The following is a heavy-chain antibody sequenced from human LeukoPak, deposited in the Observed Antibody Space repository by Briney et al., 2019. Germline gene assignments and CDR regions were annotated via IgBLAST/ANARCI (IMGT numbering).Heavy chain of an antibody. D-gene: IGHD6-13*01. J-gene: IGHJ4*02. V-gene: IGHV3-30*18. CDR1: GFTFSTYG. Sequence: GGSLRLSCAASGFTFSTYGMHWVRQAPGKGLEWVAVISYDGNLKYYADSVKGRFTSSRDNPKNTLYLQMDRLRTENTAVYSCAKEGTAYVSSWYDYWGQGTLVTVSS. CDR3: AKEGTAYVSSWYDY. CDR2: ISYDGNLK.